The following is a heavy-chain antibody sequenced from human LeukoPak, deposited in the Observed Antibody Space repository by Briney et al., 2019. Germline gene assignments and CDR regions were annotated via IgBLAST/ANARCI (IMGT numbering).Heavy chain of an antibody. Sequence: GGSLRLSCTASGFTFDDYGMSWVRQAPGKGLEWVSGINWNGGSTGYADSVKGRFTISRDNAKNSLYLQMNSLRAEDTALYYCARGGIFGVVIQYYFDYWGQGTLVTVSS. CDR3: ARGGIFGVVIQYYFDY. CDR1: GFTFDDYG. CDR2: INWNGGST. V-gene: IGHV3-20*04. D-gene: IGHD3-3*01. J-gene: IGHJ4*02.